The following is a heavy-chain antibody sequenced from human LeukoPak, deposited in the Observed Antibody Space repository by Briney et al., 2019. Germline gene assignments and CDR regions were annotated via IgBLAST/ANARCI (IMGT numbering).Heavy chain of an antibody. CDR1: GGTFSSYA. D-gene: IGHD7-27*01. CDR2: IIPIFGTA. J-gene: IGHJ4*02. Sequence: SVKVSCKASGGTFSSYAISWVRQAPGQGLEWMGGIIPIFGTANYAQKFQGRVTITTDESTSTAYMELSSLRSEDTAVYYCARVNWGLGDLRYWGQGTLVTVSS. CDR3: ARVNWGLGDLRY. V-gene: IGHV1-69*05.